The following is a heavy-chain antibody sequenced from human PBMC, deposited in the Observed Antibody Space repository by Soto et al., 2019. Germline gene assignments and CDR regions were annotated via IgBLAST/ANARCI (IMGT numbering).Heavy chain of an antibody. CDR3: ARPRYYDFWSGYYGPFDY. J-gene: IGHJ4*02. D-gene: IGHD3-3*01. Sequence: KTSETLSLTCTVSGGSISSSSYYWGWIRQPPGKGLEWIGSIYYSGSTYYNPSLKSRVTISVDTSKNQFSLKLSSVTAADTAVYYCARPRYYDFWSGYYGPFDYWGQGTLVTVSS. V-gene: IGHV4-39*01. CDR2: IYYSGST. CDR1: GGSISSSSYY.